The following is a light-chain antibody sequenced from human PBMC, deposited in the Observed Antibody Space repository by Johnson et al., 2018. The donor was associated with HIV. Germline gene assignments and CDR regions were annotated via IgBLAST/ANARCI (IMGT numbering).Light chain of an antibody. CDR2: DNN. V-gene: IGLV1-51*01. J-gene: IGLJ1*01. CDR3: GTLDSHLSVYV. Sequence: QSVLTQPPSVSAAPGQKVTISCSGSSSNIGNNYVSWYQHLPGTAPKLLLYDNNKRPSGIPDRFSGSKSGTSATLGITGLQTGDEADYYCGTLDSHLSVYVFRTGTKVSFL. CDR1: SSNIGNNY.